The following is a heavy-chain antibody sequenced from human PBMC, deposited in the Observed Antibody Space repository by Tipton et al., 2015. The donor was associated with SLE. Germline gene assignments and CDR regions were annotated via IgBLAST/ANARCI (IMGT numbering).Heavy chain of an antibody. Sequence: SLRLSCEASGFPFSDHWMSWVRQAPGKGLEWVANIKQHGGEIYYVDSVKGRFTISRDNAKKSLYLQMNSLRVEDTAFYYCAKDMWYYDLSGGSDYWGQGTLVTVSS. CDR2: IKQHGGEI. CDR3: AKDMWYYDLSGGSDY. D-gene: IGHD3-22*01. CDR1: GFPFSDHW. V-gene: IGHV3-7*03. J-gene: IGHJ4*02.